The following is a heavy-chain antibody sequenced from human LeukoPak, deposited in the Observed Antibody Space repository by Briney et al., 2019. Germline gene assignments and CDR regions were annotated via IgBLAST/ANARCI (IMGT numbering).Heavy chain of an antibody. CDR3: ARVHSSGWYFDY. V-gene: IGHV3-21*01. J-gene: IGHJ4*02. D-gene: IGHD6-19*01. CDR2: ISSSSSYI. CDR1: GFTFSSYG. Sequence: AGRSLRLSCAASGFTFSSYGMHWVRQAPGKGLEWVSSISSSSSYIYYADSVKGRFTISRDNAKNSLYLQMNSLRAEDTAVYYCARVHSSGWYFDYWGQGTLVTVSS.